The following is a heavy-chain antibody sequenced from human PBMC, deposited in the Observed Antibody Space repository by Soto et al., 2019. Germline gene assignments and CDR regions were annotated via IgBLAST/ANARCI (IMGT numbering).Heavy chain of an antibody. Sequence: EVQLLESGGGLVQPGGSLRLSCAASGFTFSSYAMRWVRQAPGKGLEWVSAVSGSGGSTYYADSVKGRFTITRDNSKNTLYLQMNSLRAEDTAVYYCARRGPGTYFDYWGQGTLVTVSS. D-gene: IGHD6-13*01. V-gene: IGHV3-23*01. CDR2: VSGSGGST. J-gene: IGHJ4*02. CDR1: GFTFSSYA. CDR3: ARRGPGTYFDY.